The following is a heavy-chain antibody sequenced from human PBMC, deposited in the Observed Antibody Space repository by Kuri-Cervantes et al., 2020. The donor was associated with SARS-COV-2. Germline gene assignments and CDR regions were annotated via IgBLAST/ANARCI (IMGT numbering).Heavy chain of an antibody. J-gene: IGHJ3*02. V-gene: IGHV3-23*01. D-gene: IGHD6-19*01. Sequence: LSLTCAASGFTFSSYAMSWVRQAPGKGLEWVSAISGSGGSTYCADSVKGRFTISRDNSKNTLYLQMNSLRAEDTAVYYCAKDSPGIAVAEAFDIWGQGTMVTVSS. CDR2: ISGSGGST. CDR3: AKDSPGIAVAEAFDI. CDR1: GFTFSSYA.